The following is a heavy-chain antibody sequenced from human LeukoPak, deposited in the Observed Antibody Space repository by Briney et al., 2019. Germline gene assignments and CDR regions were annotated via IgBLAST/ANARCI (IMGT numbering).Heavy chain of an antibody. D-gene: IGHD3-10*01. Sequence: PGGPLRLPCGTSGLIFSTYRMHWVRQAQGKGLVWVSRIKSDGSATSYADFVKGRFTVSRDNAKNTLHLQRSSLRAEDTAMYFGARVGGRGSIGGDCWGQGTLVTVSS. CDR2: IKSDGSAT. V-gene: IGHV3-74*01. CDR3: ARVGGRGSIGGDC. J-gene: IGHJ4*02. CDR1: GLIFSTYR.